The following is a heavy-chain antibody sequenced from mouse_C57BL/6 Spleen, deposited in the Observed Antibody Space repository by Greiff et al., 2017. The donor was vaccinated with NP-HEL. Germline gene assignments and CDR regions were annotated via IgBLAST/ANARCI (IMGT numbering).Heavy chain of an antibody. CDR1: GYTFTSYW. Sequence: QVQLQQPGAELVKPGASVKMSCKASGYTFTSYWITWVKQRPGQGLEWIGDIYPGSGSTNYNEKFKSKATLTVDTSSSTAYMQLSSLTSEDSAVYYCARWGNWDLYAMDYWGQGTSVTVSS. J-gene: IGHJ4*01. V-gene: IGHV1-55*01. CDR3: ARWGNWDLYAMDY. D-gene: IGHD4-1*01. CDR2: IYPGSGST.